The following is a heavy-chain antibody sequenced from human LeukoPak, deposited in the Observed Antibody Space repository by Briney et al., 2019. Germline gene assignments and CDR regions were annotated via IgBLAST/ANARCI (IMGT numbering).Heavy chain of an antibody. V-gene: IGHV1-18*01. Sequence: GASVKVSCKASGYTFTSYGISWVRQAPGQGLEWMGWISAYNGNTNYAQKLQGRVTMTTDTSTSTAYMELRSLRSDDTAVYYCARDRSYDSSGYYYSDAFDIWGQGTMVTVSS. CDR2: ISAYNGNT. D-gene: IGHD3-22*01. J-gene: IGHJ3*02. CDR3: ARDRSYDSSGYYYSDAFDI. CDR1: GYTFTSYG.